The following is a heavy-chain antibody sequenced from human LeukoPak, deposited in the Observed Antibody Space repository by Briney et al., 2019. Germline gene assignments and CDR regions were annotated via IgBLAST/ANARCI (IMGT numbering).Heavy chain of an antibody. CDR1: GGSISSYY. V-gene: IGHV4-4*07. CDR2: IYTSGST. CDR3: ARVEIAVAASGFDY. J-gene: IGHJ4*02. Sequence: RTSETLSLTCTVSGGSISSYYWSWIRQPAGKGLEWIGRIYTSGSTNYNPSLKSRVTISVDKSKNQFSLKLSPVTAADTAVYYCARVEIAVAASGFDYWGQGTLVTVSS. D-gene: IGHD6-19*01.